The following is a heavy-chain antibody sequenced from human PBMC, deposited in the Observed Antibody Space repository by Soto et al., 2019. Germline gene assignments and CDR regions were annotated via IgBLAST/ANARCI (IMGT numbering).Heavy chain of an antibody. V-gene: IGHV3-33*01. CDR1: GFTFSSYG. D-gene: IGHD2-21*02. CDR3: ARDPVVVTAVFEGYFDY. Sequence: PGWSLRLSCAASGFTFSSYGMHWVRQAPGKGLEWVAVIWYDGSNKYYAFSVKGRFTISRDNSKNTLYLQMNSLRAEDTAVYYCARDPVVVTAVFEGYFDYWGQGTLVTVYS. J-gene: IGHJ4*02. CDR2: IWYDGSNK.